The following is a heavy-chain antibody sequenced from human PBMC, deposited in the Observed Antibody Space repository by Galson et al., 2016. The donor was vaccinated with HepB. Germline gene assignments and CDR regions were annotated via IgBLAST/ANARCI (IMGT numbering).Heavy chain of an antibody. V-gene: IGHV7-4-1*02. D-gene: IGHD3-10*01. CDR2: INTNTGNP. CDR1: GYTFTSYS. Sequence: SVKVSCKASGYTFTSYSINWVRQAPGQGLEWMGWINTNTGNPTYAQGFTGRFVFSLDTSVSTTYLQISSLKADDTAMYYCARERPRMSGHAKWVGVTNWLDPWGQGTLVTVSS. J-gene: IGHJ5*02. CDR3: ARERPRMSGHAKWVGVTNWLDP.